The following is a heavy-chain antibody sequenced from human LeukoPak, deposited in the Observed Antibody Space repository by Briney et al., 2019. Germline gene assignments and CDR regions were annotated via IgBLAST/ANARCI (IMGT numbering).Heavy chain of an antibody. J-gene: IGHJ4*02. V-gene: IGHV1-46*01. CDR2: IYPRDGST. CDR1: GYTFTDYY. CDR3: ARDQEGFDY. Sequence: ASVKVSCKASGYTFTDYYIHWVRQAPGQGLEWMGMIYPRDGSTSYAQKFQGRVTVTRDTSTSTVHMELSGLRSEDTAVYYCARDQEGFDYWGQGTLVTVSS.